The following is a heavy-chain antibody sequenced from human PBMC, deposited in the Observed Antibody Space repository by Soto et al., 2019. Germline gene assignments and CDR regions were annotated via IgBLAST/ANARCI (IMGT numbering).Heavy chain of an antibody. CDR2: ISYDGSNK. CDR3: ARDPHGSSSWYTY. Sequence: LRLSCAASGFTFSSYAMHWVRQAPGKGLEWVAVISYDGSNKYYADSVKGRFTISRDNSKNTLYLQMNSLRAEDTAVYYCARDPHGSSSWYTYWGQGTLVTVSS. CDR1: GFTFSSYA. V-gene: IGHV3-30-3*01. J-gene: IGHJ4*02. D-gene: IGHD6-13*01.